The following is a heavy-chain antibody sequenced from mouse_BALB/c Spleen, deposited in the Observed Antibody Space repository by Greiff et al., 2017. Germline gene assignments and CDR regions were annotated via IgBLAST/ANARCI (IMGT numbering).Heavy chain of an antibody. CDR1: GFTFTDYY. J-gene: IGHJ3*01. CDR2: ISNKANGYTT. V-gene: IGHV7-3*02. CDR3: ERDIDYGGAMAY. D-gene: IGHD1-1*01. Sequence: EVQLMESGGGLVQPGGSLRLSCATSGFTFTDYYMSWVRQPPGKALEWLGFISNKANGYTTEYSASVKGRFTISRDNSQSILYLQMNTLRAEDSATDDCERDIDYGGAMAYWGQGTLVTVSA.